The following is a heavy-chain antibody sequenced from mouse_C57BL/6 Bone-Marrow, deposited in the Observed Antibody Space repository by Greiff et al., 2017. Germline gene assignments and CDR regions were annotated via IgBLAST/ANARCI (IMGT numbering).Heavy chain of an antibody. Sequence: VQLQQSGPELVKPGASVKISCKASGYSFTTYNMNWVKQSNGKSLEWIGVINPNYGTTSYNQKFKGKATLTVDPSSSTAYMQLNSLTSEDSVFYYCARVPYYYGSSYVNGYFDFWGTGTTVTVSS. D-gene: IGHD1-1*01. J-gene: IGHJ1*03. V-gene: IGHV1-39*01. CDR2: INPNYGTT. CDR3: ARVPYYYGSSYVNGYFDF. CDR1: GYSFTTYN.